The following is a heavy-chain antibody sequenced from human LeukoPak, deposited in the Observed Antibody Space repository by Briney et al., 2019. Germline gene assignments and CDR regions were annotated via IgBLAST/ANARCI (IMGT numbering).Heavy chain of an antibody. D-gene: IGHD2-2*01. CDR3: ARDIVVVPAAMRRAAREDAFDI. V-gene: IGHV3-7*01. J-gene: IGHJ3*02. CDR2: IKQDGSEK. CDR1: GFTFSSYW. Sequence: QPGGSLRLSCAASGFTFSSYWMSWVRQAPGKGLEWVANIKQDGSEKYYVDSVKGRFTISRDNAKNSLYLQMNSLRAEDTAVYYCARDIVVVPAAMRRAAREDAFDIWGQGTMVTVSS.